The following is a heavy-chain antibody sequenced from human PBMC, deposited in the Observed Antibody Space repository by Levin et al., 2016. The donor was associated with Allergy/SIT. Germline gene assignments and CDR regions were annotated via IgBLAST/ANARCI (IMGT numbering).Heavy chain of an antibody. Sequence: VRQAPGKGLEWVSGINWNSNNFGYADSVKGRFTISRDNAKNSLYLQMNSLRAEDTALYYCVKDGRLRLGELSSYFDKWGQGILVTVSS. CDR2: INWNSNNF. CDR3: VKDGRLRLGELSSYFDK. D-gene: IGHD3-16*02. J-gene: IGHJ4*02. V-gene: IGHV3-9*01.